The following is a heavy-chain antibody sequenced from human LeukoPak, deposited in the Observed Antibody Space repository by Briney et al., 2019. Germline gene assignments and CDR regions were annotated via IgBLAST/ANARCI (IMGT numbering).Heavy chain of an antibody. CDR1: GFTFSSYS. Sequence: QPGGSLRLSCAASGFTFSSYSMNWVRQAPGKGLEWVSAISGSGGSTYYADSVKGRFTISRDNSKNTLYLQMNSLRAEDTAIYYCATYRQVLLPFESWGQGTLVTVSS. CDR3: ATYRQVLLPFES. V-gene: IGHV3-23*01. CDR2: ISGSGGST. J-gene: IGHJ4*02. D-gene: IGHD2-8*02.